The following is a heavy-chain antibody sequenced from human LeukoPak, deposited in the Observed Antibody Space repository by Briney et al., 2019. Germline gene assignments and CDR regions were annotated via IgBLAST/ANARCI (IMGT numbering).Heavy chain of an antibody. CDR3: AREVVPAAIVRRFDP. J-gene: IGHJ5*02. CDR2: INPNSGGT. V-gene: IGHV1-2*02. Sequence: ASVTVSFKSSVYTFTCYYMHWVRQAPGQGLEWMGWINPNSGGTNYAQKFQGRVTMTRDTSISTAYMELSRLGSDDTALYYCAREVVPAAIVRRFDPWGQGTLVTVSS. D-gene: IGHD2-2*01. CDR1: VYTFTCYY.